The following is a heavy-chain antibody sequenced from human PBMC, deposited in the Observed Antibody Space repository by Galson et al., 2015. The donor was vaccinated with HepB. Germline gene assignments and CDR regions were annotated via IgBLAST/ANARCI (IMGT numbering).Heavy chain of an antibody. V-gene: IGHV3-7*01. CDR2: IKQDGSEK. J-gene: IGHJ6*03. Sequence: SLRLSCAASGFTFSSYWMSWVRQAPGKGLEWVANIKQDGSEKYYVDSVKGRFTISRDNAKNSLYLQMNSLRAEDTAVYYCARDISSSSWYDRLLYYYYYYYMDVWGKGTTVTVSS. D-gene: IGHD6-13*01. CDR3: ARDISSSSWYDRLLYYYYYYYMDV. CDR1: GFTFSSYW.